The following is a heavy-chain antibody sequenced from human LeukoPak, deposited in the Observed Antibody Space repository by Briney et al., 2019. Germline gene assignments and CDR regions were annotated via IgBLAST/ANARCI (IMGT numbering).Heavy chain of an antibody. V-gene: IGHV3-23*01. D-gene: IGHD2-2*01. CDR3: AKAPPFGQLPPEYFQH. CDR2: ISGSGGST. CDR1: GFTFSSYA. Sequence: GGSLRLSCAASGFTFSSYAMSWIRQAPGKGLEWVSAISGSGGSTYYADSVMGRFTISRDNSKNTLYLQMNSLRAEDTAVYYCAKAPPFGQLPPEYFQHWGQGTLVTVSS. J-gene: IGHJ1*01.